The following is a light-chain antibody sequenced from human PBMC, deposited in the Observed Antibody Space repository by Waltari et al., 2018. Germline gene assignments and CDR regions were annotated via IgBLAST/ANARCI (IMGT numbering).Light chain of an antibody. CDR2: EVS. CDR3: CSYVRSTWV. V-gene: IGLV2-23*02. J-gene: IGLJ3*02. CDR1: RTDVGNYNL. Sequence: QSALTQPASVSGSPGQSITISCTGTRTDVGNYNLVSWYQPPPGKAPKVMIYEVSKRPSGVSNRFSGSKSGNTASLTISGLQTEDEADYYCCSYVRSTWVFGGGTKLTVL.